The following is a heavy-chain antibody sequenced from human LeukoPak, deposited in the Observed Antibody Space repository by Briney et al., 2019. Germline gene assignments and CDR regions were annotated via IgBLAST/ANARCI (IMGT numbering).Heavy chain of an antibody. J-gene: IGHJ3*02. D-gene: IGHD1-26*01. CDR2: ISSSSSTI. Sequence: GGSLRLSCAASGFTFSSYSMNWVRQAPGKGLEWVSYISSSSSTIHYADSVKGRFTVSRDNAKNSLYLQMNSLRAEDTAVYYCARGGSYYNEAFDIWGQGTMVTVSS. CDR1: GFTFSSYS. V-gene: IGHV3-48*01. CDR3: ARGGSYYNEAFDI.